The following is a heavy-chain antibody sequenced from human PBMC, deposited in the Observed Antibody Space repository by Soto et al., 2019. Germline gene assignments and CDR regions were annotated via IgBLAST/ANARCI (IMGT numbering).Heavy chain of an antibody. CDR3: ARGGDIVVVPAAREGNWFDP. V-gene: IGHV4-31*03. D-gene: IGHD2-2*01. J-gene: IGHJ5*02. CDR2: IYYSGRT. Sequence: QVQLQESGPGLVKPSQTLSLTCTVSGGYISSGGYYWSWIRQHPGKGLEWMGYIYYSGRTYYNPSRKSRVTISGDTSKNQFSLKLSSVTAADTAVYYCARGGDIVVVPAAREGNWFDPWGQGTLVTVAS. CDR1: GGYISSGGYY.